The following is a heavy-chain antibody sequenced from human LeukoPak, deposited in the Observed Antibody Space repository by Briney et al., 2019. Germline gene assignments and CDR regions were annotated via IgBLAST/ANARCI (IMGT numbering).Heavy chain of an antibody. CDR1: GFTFSSYA. V-gene: IGHV3-30*01. CDR2: ISYDGSNK. D-gene: IGHD2-2*02. Sequence: PGGSLRLSCAASGFTFSSYAMHSVRQAPGKGLEWVAVISYDGSNKYYADSVKGRFTISRDNSKNTLYLQMNSLRAEDTAVYYCARSGQRYCSSTSCYMGTIGSPMDVWGKGTTVTVSS. CDR3: ARSGQRYCSSTSCYMGTIGSPMDV. J-gene: IGHJ6*03.